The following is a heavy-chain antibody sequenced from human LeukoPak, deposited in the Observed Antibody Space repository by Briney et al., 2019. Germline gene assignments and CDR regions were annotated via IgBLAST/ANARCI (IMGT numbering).Heavy chain of an antibody. Sequence: GGSLRLSCAASGFTFSSYEMNWVRQAPGKGPECVSYISSSGSTIYYADSVKGRFTISRDNAKNSLYLQMNSLRAEDTAVYYCAELGITMIGGVWGKGTTVTISS. J-gene: IGHJ6*04. D-gene: IGHD3-10*02. CDR1: GFTFSSYE. V-gene: IGHV3-48*03. CDR2: ISSSGSTI. CDR3: AELGITMIGGV.